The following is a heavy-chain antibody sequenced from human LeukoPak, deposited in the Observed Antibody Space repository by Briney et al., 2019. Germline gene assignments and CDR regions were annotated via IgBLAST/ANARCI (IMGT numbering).Heavy chain of an antibody. V-gene: IGHV3-23*01. D-gene: IGHD2-2*01. CDR2: ISGSGGST. CDR3: AKDEALVVPAAMSS. Sequence: GRCRRLACAASGFTFTSYAMSWVRQAPGKVLEWVSAISGSGGSTYYAGSVKGRFTISRDNSKTTLYLQMNSLRAEATAVYYCAKDEALVVPAAMSSWGQGTLVTVSS. CDR1: GFTFTSYA. J-gene: IGHJ5*02.